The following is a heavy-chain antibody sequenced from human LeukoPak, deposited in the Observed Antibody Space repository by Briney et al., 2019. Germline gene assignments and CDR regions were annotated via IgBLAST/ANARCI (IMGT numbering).Heavy chain of an antibody. D-gene: IGHD4-11*01. Sequence: GGSLRLSCAASGFTFSSYGMHWVRQAPGKGLEWVAVISYDGSNKYYADSVKGRFTISRDNAKNSLYLQMNSLRAEDTAVYYCARSSSGAVTTPTDYWGQGTLVTVSS. CDR2: ISYDGSNK. V-gene: IGHV3-30*03. J-gene: IGHJ4*02. CDR1: GFTFSSYG. CDR3: ARSSSGAVTTPTDY.